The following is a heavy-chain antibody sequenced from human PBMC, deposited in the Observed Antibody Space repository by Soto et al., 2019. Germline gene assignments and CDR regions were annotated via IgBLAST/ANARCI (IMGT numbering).Heavy chain of an antibody. CDR1: GFTFSSYA. D-gene: IGHD2-21*02. Sequence: GGSLRLSCAASGFTFSSYAMHWVRQAPGKGLEWVAVISYDGSNKYYADSVKGRFTISRDNSKNTLYLQMNSLRAEDTAVYYCAREFRLAYCGGDCYPFDYWGQGTLVTVSS. CDR3: AREFRLAYCGGDCYPFDY. V-gene: IGHV3-30-3*01. J-gene: IGHJ4*02. CDR2: ISYDGSNK.